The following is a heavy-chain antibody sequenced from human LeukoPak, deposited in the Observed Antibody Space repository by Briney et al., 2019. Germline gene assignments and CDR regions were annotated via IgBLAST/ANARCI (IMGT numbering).Heavy chain of an antibody. CDR2: INPSGGST. CDR1: GYTFTSYY. D-gene: IGHD2-15*01. V-gene: IGHV1-46*01. CDR3: ARGSSIVVVVAANWFDP. Sequence: ASVKVSCKASGYTFTSYYMHWVRQAPGQGLEWMGIINPSGGSTSYAQKFQGRVTKTRDTSTSTVYMELSSLRSEDTAVYYCARGSSIVVVVAANWFDPWGQGTLVTVSS. J-gene: IGHJ5*02.